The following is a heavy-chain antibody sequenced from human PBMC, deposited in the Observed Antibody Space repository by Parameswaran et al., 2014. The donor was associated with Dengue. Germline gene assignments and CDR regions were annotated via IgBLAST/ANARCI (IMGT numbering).Heavy chain of an antibody. CDR2: IYYSGST. CDR3: ARIRRWSPGYYFDY. V-gene: IGHV4-31*02. D-gene: IGHD2-15*01. J-gene: IGHJ4*02. Sequence: RWIRQPPGKGLEWIGYIYYSGSTYYNPSLKSRVTISVDTSKNQFSLKLSSVTAADTAVYYCARIRRWSPGYYFDYWGQGTLVTVSS.